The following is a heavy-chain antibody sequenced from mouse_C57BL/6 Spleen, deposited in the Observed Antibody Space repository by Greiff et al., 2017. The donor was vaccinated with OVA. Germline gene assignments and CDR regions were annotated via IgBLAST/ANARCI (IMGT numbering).Heavy chain of an antibody. J-gene: IGHJ4*01. V-gene: IGHV7-3*01. Sequence: EVKLMESGGGLVQPGGSLSLSCAASGFTFTDYYMSWVRQPPGKALEWLGFIRNKANGYTTEYSASVKGLFTISRDNSQSILYLQMNALRAEDSATYYCARYSLSPYYYAMDYWGQGTSVTVSS. CDR3: ARYSLSPYYYAMDY. CDR2: IRNKANGYTT. CDR1: GFTFTDYY. D-gene: IGHD6-1*01.